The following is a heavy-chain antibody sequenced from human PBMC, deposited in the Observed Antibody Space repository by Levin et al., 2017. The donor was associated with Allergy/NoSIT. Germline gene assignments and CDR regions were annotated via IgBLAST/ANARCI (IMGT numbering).Heavy chain of an antibody. CDR3: ARRPIVATIKDAFDI. J-gene: IGHJ3*02. CDR1: GFTFSSYW. CDR2: INSDGSST. Sequence: PGGSLRLSCAASGFTFSSYWMHWVRQAPGKGLVWVSRINSDGSSTSYADSVKGRFTISRDNAKNTLYLQMNSLRAEDTAVYYCARRPIVATIKDAFDIWGQGTMVTVSS. V-gene: IGHV3-74*01. D-gene: IGHD5-12*01.